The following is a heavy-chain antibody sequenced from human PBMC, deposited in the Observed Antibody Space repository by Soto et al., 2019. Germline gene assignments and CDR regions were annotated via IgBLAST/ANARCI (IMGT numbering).Heavy chain of an antibody. J-gene: IGHJ4*02. V-gene: IGHV4-59*08. CDR1: GGSISTYY. CDR3: ARGGWRHIDY. CDR2: IYYSGST. D-gene: IGHD3-3*01. Sequence: QVQLQESGPGLAKPSETLSLTCTVSGGSISTYYWSWIRQPPGKGLEWIGYIYYSGSTNYNPSLKSRVPISVDTSTNQCSLKLSSVTAADTAVYYCARGGWRHIDYWGQGTLVTVSS.